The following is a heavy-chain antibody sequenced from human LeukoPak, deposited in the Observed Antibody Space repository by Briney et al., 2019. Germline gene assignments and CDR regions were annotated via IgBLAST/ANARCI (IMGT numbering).Heavy chain of an antibody. CDR3: ARAVYGDYERRYYFDY. J-gene: IGHJ4*02. V-gene: IGHV4-4*02. D-gene: IGHD4-17*01. Sequence: NPSETLSLTCAVSGGSISSSDWWSWVRPPPGKGLEWIGEIYHSGSTNYNPSLKSRVTISVDKSKNQFSLKLSSVTAADTAVYYCARAVYGDYERRYYFDYWGQGTLVTVSS. CDR1: GGSISSSDW. CDR2: IYHSGST.